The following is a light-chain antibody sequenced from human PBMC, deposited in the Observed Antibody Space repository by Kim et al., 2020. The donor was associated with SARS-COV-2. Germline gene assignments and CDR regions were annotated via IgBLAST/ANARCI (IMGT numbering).Light chain of an antibody. V-gene: IGKV1-39*01. CDR1: QNINSY. CDR2: VAS. CDR3: QQAYSTPPT. Sequence: DVQMTQSPSSLSASVGDRVTITCRASQNINSYLNWYQQTPGKAPKFLISVASTLQSGVPSRFSGSGSGTDFTLTITSLQPEDFATYYCQQAYSTPPTFGRGTKVDIK. J-gene: IGKJ1*01.